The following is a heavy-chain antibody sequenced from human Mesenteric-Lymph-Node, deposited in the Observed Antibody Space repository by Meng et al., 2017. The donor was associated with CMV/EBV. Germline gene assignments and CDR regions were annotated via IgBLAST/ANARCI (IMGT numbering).Heavy chain of an antibody. D-gene: IGHD3-22*01. CDR1: GFTFISYA. V-gene: IGHV3-23*01. J-gene: IGHJ4*02. Sequence: GESLKISCEASGFTFISYAMSWVRQAPGKGLEWVSAISGSGGSTYYADSVKGRFTISRDNAKNLLYLQMNSLRAEDTAVYYCARENLPYYYDSSGLPFDYWGQGTLVTVSS. CDR2: ISGSGGST. CDR3: ARENLPYYYDSSGLPFDY.